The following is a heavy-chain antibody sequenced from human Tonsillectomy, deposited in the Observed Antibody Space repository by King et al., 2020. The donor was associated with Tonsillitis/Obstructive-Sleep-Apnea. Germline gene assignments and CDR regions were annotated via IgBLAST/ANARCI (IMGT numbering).Heavy chain of an antibody. CDR3: ARDLTAATAEGYYYVGLDV. CDR2: TYYRSKWFN. CDR1: GDSVSSNSAA. J-gene: IGHJ6*02. D-gene: IGHD4-17*01. V-gene: IGHV6-1*01. Sequence: VQLQQSRPGLVKPSQTLSLTCAISGDSVSSNSAAWNWIRQSPSRGLEWLGRTYYRSKWFNDYAVSVKSRITINADTSKNQFSLQLNSVTPEDTALYYCARDLTAATAEGYYYVGLDVWGQGNTVTVSS.